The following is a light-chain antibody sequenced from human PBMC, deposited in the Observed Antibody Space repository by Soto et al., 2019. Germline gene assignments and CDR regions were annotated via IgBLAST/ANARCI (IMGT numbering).Light chain of an antibody. J-gene: IGKJ2*01. CDR3: QQYRDKPFT. V-gene: IGKV1-5*01. CDR1: QRIDSW. CDR2: DAS. Sequence: DIQMTQSPSTLSASVGDRVTIACRASQRIDSWLAWYQQKPGKAPKFLIYDASDLESGVPSRFSGSGSGTEFTLTISSLQPDDFATYYCQQYRDKPFTFGQGTKVEIK.